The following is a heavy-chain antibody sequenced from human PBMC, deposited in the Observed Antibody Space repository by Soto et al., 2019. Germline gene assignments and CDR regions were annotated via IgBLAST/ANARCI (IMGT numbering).Heavy chain of an antibody. CDR2: FSYGGGT. V-gene: IGHV4-59*08. CDR1: GGSISSYY. D-gene: IGHD3-3*01. J-gene: IGHJ4*02. Sequence: SETLSLTCTVSGGSISSYYWTWIRQPPGKGLEWIGYFSYGGGTNNSPSLKSRATISGDTSKNQFSLNLSSVTAADTAVYYCARHFGEASTALAFWGQEALVPVPS. CDR3: ARHFGEASTALAF.